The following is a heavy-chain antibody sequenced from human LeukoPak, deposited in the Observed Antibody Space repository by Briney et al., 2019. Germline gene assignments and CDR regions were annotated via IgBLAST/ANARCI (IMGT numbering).Heavy chain of an antibody. J-gene: IGHJ3*02. CDR3: ARDGHRRYHYDSSGREDAFDI. CDR2: VSAYNGHT. Sequence: ASVKVSCTASGYTFTNYGISWVRQAPGQGLEWMGWVSAYNGHTKYAQKVQGRVTMTRDTSTSTAYMELRSLRSDDTAVYYCARDGHRRYHYDSSGREDAFDIWGQGTMVTVSS. V-gene: IGHV1-18*01. CDR1: GYTFTNYG. D-gene: IGHD3-22*01.